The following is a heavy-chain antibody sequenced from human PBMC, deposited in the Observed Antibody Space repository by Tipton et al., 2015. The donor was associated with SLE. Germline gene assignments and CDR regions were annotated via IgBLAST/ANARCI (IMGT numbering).Heavy chain of an antibody. D-gene: IGHD3-9*01. J-gene: IGHJ4*02. Sequence: SLRLSCAASGFTFSSYGMHWVRQAPGKGLEWVAVIWYDGSNKYYADSVKGRFTISRDNSKNSLYLQMNSLRAEDTAVYYCARGDYDILMLYFDYWGQGTLVTVSS. V-gene: IGHV3-33*01. CDR1: GFTFSSYG. CDR2: IWYDGSNK. CDR3: ARGDYDILMLYFDY.